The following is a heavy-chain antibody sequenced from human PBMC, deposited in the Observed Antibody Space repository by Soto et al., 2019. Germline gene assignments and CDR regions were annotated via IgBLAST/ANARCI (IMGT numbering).Heavy chain of an antibody. CDR1: GFTVSNNY. D-gene: IGHD2-2*02. CDR3: ATYTSLDY. Sequence: EVQLVETGGGLIQPGGSLRLSCAASGFTVSNNYMSWDRQAPGKGLEWVSLIYSGGSTFYADSVKGRFTISRDNSKNTLFLQMNSLRAEDTAVYFCATYTSLDYWGQGTLVTVSS. CDR2: IYSGGST. V-gene: IGHV3-53*02. J-gene: IGHJ4*02.